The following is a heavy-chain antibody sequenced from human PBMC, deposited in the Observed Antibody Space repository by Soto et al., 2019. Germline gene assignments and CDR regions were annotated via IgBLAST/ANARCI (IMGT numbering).Heavy chain of an antibody. V-gene: IGHV1-18*01. J-gene: IGHJ5*02. D-gene: IGHD4-4*01. CDR1: GYTFTSYG. CDR2: ISAYNGNT. CDR3: ARSSTVTPWNWFDP. Sequence: QVQLVQSGAEVKKPGASVKVSCKASGYTFTSYGISWVRQAPGQGLEWMGWISAYNGNTNYAQKPQGRVTMTTATSTSTAYMELRSLRSDDTAVYYWARSSTVTPWNWFDPWGQGTLVTVSS.